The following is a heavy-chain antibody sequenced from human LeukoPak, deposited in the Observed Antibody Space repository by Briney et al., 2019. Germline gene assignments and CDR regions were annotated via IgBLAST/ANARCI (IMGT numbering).Heavy chain of an antibody. CDR2: INPNSGGT. Sequence: ASVKVSCKASGYTFTGYYMHWVRQAPGQGLEWMGWINPNSGGTNYAQKFQGWVTMTRDTSISTAYMELSRLRSDDTAVYYCARDCYGSGSSIDYWGQGTLVTVSS. CDR3: ARDCYGSGSSIDY. V-gene: IGHV1-2*04. CDR1: GYTFTGYY. D-gene: IGHD3-10*01. J-gene: IGHJ4*02.